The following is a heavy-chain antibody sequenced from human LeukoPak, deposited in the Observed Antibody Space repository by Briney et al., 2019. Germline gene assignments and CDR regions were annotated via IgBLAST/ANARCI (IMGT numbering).Heavy chain of an antibody. CDR1: GFTFSSYA. V-gene: IGHV3-23*01. Sequence: GGSLRLSCAASGFTFSSYAMSWVRLAPGKGLEWVSAISGSGGSTYYADSVKGRFTISRDNSKNTLYLQMNSLRAEDTAVYYCAKEPPVVPAAIGEDYFDYWGQGTLVTVSS. J-gene: IGHJ4*02. CDR3: AKEPPVVPAAIGEDYFDY. CDR2: ISGSGGST. D-gene: IGHD2-2*01.